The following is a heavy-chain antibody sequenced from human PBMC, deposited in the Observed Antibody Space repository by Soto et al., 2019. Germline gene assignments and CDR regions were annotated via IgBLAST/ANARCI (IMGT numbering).Heavy chain of an antibody. CDR3: AGGNVDTAMVNDY. Sequence: SETLSLTCAVYGGSFSGYYWSWIRQPPGKGLEWIGEINHSGGTDSNPSLKSRVTISVDTSKNQLSLKLSSVTAADTAVYYCAGGNVDTAMVNDYWGQGTLVTVSS. V-gene: IGHV4-34*01. CDR1: GGSFSGYY. J-gene: IGHJ4*02. CDR2: INHSGGT. D-gene: IGHD5-18*01.